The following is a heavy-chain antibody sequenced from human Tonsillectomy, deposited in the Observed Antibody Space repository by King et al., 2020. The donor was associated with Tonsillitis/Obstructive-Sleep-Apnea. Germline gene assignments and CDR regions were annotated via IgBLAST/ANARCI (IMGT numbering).Heavy chain of an antibody. V-gene: IGHV1-18*01. CDR2: LSAYRGNP. D-gene: IGHD2-2*01. CDR1: GYSFSSYC. J-gene: IGHJ6*03. CDR3: ARGLQVPAANTPHYCMDV. Sequence: QLVQAGPEGTKPGASVKVSCQASGYSFSSYCFSWVRPTPGQGLEGLGVLSAYRGNPNYAPTPQARGTMTTDTSTKTASMELRIWIAADTAVYYCARGLQVPAANTPHYCMDVWGKGTSVTVSS.